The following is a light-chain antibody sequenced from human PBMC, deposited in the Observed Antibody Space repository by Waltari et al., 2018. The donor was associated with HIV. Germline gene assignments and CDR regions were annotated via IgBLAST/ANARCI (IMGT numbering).Light chain of an antibody. J-gene: IGLJ2*01. V-gene: IGLV4-69*01. CDR3: QTWGTGTQV. CDR1: DRHDFYA. Sequence: QPAVTQPPSASAALGASVKLTCTLSDRHDFYAIAWHQQRPERAPLFLLKITGDGSHSKGDGIPDRFAGSSSGAERYLTIFNLQSEDEADYYCQTWGTGTQVFGGGTKLTVL. CDR2: ITGDGSH.